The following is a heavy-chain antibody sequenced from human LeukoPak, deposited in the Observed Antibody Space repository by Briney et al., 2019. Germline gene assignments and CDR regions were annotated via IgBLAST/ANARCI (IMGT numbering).Heavy chain of an antibody. CDR1: GGSFSSYY. D-gene: IGHD6-13*01. J-gene: IGHJ3*02. CDR2: IYYSGST. Sequence: SETLSLTCAVYGGSFSSYYWSWIRQPPGKGLEWIGYIYYSGSTNYNPSLKSRVTISVDTSKNQFSLKLSSVTAADTAVYYCARSDSSSWEAFDIWGQGTMVTVSS. V-gene: IGHV4-59*08. CDR3: ARSDSSSWEAFDI.